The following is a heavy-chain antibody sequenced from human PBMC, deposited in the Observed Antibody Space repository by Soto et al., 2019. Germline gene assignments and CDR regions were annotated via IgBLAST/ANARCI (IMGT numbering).Heavy chain of an antibody. CDR2: INHSGST. Sequence: SETLSLTCAVYGGSFSGYYWSWIRQPPGKGLEWIGEINHSGSTNYNPSLKSRVTISVDTSKNQFSLKLSSVTAADTAVYYCAIARLDYYDSSGPFDYWGQGTLVTVSS. V-gene: IGHV4-34*01. CDR3: AIARLDYYDSSGPFDY. J-gene: IGHJ4*02. D-gene: IGHD3-22*01. CDR1: GGSFSGYY.